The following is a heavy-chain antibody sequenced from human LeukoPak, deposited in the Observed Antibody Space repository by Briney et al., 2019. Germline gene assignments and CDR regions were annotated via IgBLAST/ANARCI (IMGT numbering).Heavy chain of an antibody. Sequence: ASVKVSCXTSGYTFTGHFMNWVRQAPEQGLEWMGRIKPKSGATAYAQKFQGRVTMTRDTAINTAYLEVSGLTPDDTAVYYCARVREWEEISGAIPDYFDYWGQGTLITVSS. J-gene: IGHJ4*02. V-gene: IGHV1-2*02. CDR3: ARVREWEEISGAIPDYFDY. CDR1: GYTFTGHF. CDR2: IKPKSGAT. D-gene: IGHD3-3*01.